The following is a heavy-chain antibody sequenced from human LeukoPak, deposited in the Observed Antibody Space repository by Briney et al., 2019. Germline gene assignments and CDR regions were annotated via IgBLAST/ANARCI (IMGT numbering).Heavy chain of an antibody. CDR2: IYHSGST. Sequence: PSETLSLTCAVSGGSISSSNWWSWVRQPLGKGLEWIGEIYHSGSTNYNPSLKSRVTISVDKSKNQFSLKLSSVTAADTAVYYCARYCSSTSCFSYGMDVWGKGTTVTVSS. V-gene: IGHV4-4*02. CDR1: GGSISSSNW. CDR3: ARYCSSTSCFSYGMDV. D-gene: IGHD2-2*01. J-gene: IGHJ6*04.